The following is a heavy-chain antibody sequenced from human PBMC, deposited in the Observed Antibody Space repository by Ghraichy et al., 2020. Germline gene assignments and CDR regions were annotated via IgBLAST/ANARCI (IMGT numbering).Heavy chain of an antibody. CDR2: ISGSGGST. J-gene: IGHJ4*02. CDR3: AKTHLYSSGWLGGFFDY. CDR1: GFTFSSYA. V-gene: IGHV3-23*01. Sequence: SCAASGFTFSSYAMSWVRQAPGKGLEWVSAISGSGGSTYYADSVKGRFTISRDNSKNTLYLQMNSLRAEDTAVYYCAKTHLYSSGWLGGFFDYWGQGTLVTVSS. D-gene: IGHD6-19*01.